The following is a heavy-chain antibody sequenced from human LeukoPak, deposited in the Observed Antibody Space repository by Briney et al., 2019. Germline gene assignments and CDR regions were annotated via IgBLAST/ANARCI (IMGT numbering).Heavy chain of an antibody. V-gene: IGHV3-33*08. Sequence: GGSLRLPCVASGFTLSSYAMHWVRQAPGKGLKWVAVIWHDGSNQTYTDSVKGRFTISRDNSKNTLDLHMNSLRAEDTAMYYCARDRGPGGLAGTYYWGQGTLVTVSS. CDR1: GFTLSSYA. CDR2: IWHDGSNQ. D-gene: IGHD6-19*01. J-gene: IGHJ4*02. CDR3: ARDRGPGGLAGTYY.